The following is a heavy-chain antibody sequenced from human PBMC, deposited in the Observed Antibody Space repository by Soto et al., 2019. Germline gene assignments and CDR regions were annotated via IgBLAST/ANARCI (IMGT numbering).Heavy chain of an antibody. J-gene: IGHJ4*02. D-gene: IGHD6-19*01. V-gene: IGHV4-59*01. CDR3: ARDQYSSGWFDY. CDR1: GGSISSYY. Sequence: TSETLSLTCTVSGGSISSYYWSWIRQPPGKGLEWIGYIYYSGSTNYNPSLKSRVTISVDTSKNQFSLKLSSVTAADTAVYYCARDQYSSGWFDYWGQGTLVTVSS. CDR2: IYYSGST.